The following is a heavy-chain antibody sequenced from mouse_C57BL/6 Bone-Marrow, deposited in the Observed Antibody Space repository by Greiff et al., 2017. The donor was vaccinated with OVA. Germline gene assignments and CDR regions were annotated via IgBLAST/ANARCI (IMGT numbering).Heavy chain of an antibody. CDR2: IYPRSGNT. CDR3: ARRGHPGGYFDV. Sequence: QVQLQQSGAELARPGASVTLSCKASGYTFTSYGISWVKQRTGQGLEWIGEIYPRSGNTYYNEKFKGKATLTADKSSSTAYMELRSLTSEDSAVYFCARRGHPGGYFDVWGTGTTVTVSS. J-gene: IGHJ1*03. V-gene: IGHV1-81*01. CDR1: GYTFTSYG.